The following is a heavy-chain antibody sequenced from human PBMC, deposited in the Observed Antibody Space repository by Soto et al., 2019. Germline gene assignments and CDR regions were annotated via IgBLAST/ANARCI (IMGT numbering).Heavy chain of an antibody. J-gene: IGHJ6*02. D-gene: IGHD1-20*01. Sequence: SETLSLTCTVSGGSISSSDYYWSWIRQPPGQGLEWIGYIHNSGSTYYNPSLKRRVTISVDMSKIQFSLKVSSVTAADTAVYYCARDPITGRSYYDLDVWGQGTTVTVSS. CDR2: IHNSGST. CDR1: GGSISSSDYY. V-gene: IGHV4-30-4*01. CDR3: ARDPITGRSYYDLDV.